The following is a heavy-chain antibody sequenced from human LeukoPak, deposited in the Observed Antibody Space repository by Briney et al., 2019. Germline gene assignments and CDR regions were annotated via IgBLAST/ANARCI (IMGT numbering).Heavy chain of an antibody. D-gene: IGHD3-10*01. V-gene: IGHV4-34*01. CDR3: ARGGVFSHDAFHI. CDR1: GGSFSGYY. J-gene: IGHJ3*02. CDR2: INHSGST. Sequence: SETLSLTCAVYGGSFSGYYWSWIRQPPGKGLEWIGEINHSGSTNYNPSLKSRVTISVDTSKNQFSLELSSVTAADTAVYYCARGGVFSHDAFHIWGQGTMVTVSS.